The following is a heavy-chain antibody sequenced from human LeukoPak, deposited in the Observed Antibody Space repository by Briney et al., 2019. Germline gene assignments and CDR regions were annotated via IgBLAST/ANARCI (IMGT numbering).Heavy chain of an antibody. CDR3: ARDRDGLGDF. Sequence: GGSLRLFCAASGFPFSNYWMHWVRQAPGKGLEWVSRITHTGDTSGYADPVRGRFTISRDNTKNTLYLDMNSLRADDTAVYYCARDRDGLGDFWGQGTLVTVSS. D-gene: IGHD3/OR15-3a*01. CDR2: ITHTGDTS. CDR1: GFPFSNYW. J-gene: IGHJ4*02. V-gene: IGHV3-74*01.